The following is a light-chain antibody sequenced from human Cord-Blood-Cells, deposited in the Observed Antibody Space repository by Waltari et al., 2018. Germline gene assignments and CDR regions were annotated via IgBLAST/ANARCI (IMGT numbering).Light chain of an antibody. CDR2: GAS. CDR3: QQYGSSPWT. J-gene: IGKJ1*01. Sequence: EMVLTQSPTTLSLSPGERAPLSCRASQSVSSSYLAWYQQKPGQAPRLLIYGASSRATGIPDRFSGSGSGTDFTLTISRLEPEDFAVYYCQQYGSSPWTFGQGTKVEIK. V-gene: IGKV3-20*01. CDR1: QSVSSSY.